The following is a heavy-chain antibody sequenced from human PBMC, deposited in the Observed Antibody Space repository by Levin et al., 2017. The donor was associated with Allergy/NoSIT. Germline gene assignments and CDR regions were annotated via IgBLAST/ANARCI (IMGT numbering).Heavy chain of an antibody. Sequence: SETLSLTCTVSGGSISSYYWSWIRQPPGKGLECIGYIYYSGSTNYNPSLKSRVTISVDTSKNQFSLKLSSVTAADTAVYYCARRSVSSGWHDAFDIWGQGTMVTVSS. V-gene: IGHV4-59*08. J-gene: IGHJ3*02. D-gene: IGHD6-19*01. CDR3: ARRSVSSGWHDAFDI. CDR1: GGSISSYY. CDR2: IYYSGST.